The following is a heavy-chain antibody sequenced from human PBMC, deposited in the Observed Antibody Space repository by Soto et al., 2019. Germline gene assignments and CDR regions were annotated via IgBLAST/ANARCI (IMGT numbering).Heavy chain of an antibody. D-gene: IGHD3-22*01. Sequence: QVQLQESGPGLVKPSQTLSLTCTVSGGSISSGGYYWSWIRQHPGKGLEWIGYIYYSGSTYYNPSIKSRVTISVDTSKNQFSLKLSSVTAADTAVYYCARGYSSGLYNWFDPWGQGTLVTVSS. CDR1: GGSISSGGYY. V-gene: IGHV4-31*03. CDR3: ARGYSSGLYNWFDP. CDR2: IYYSGST. J-gene: IGHJ5*02.